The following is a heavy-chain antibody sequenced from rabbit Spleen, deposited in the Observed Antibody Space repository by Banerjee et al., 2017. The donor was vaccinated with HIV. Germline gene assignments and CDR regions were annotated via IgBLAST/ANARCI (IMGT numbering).Heavy chain of an antibody. CDR3: VRDRDPSASDYRKLDL. CDR1: GFDFSNYY. D-gene: IGHD2-1*01. Sequence: QLEESGGGLVQPGGSLKLSCKASGFDFSNYYMNWVRQAPGKGLEWIGYIDPIFGTTYYASWVNGRFTISSHNAQNTLYLQLNSLTAADTATYFCVRDRDPSASDYRKLDLWAKAPWSPS. J-gene: IGHJ3*01. V-gene: IGHV1S7*01. CDR2: IDPIFGTT.